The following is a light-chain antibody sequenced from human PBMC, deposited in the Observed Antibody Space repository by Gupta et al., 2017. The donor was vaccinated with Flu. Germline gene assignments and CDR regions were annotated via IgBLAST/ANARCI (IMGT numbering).Light chain of an antibody. V-gene: IGKV2-30*02. J-gene: IGKJ4*02. Sequence: DFVMTQSPLSLPVTLAQPASISCRSSQSLVHRNGNTYLTWFQQRPGQSPGRIIYRGSKGDSGGTDRFRGSGEGNDFTHKSSLAEDEDGGGYYVIQCKHLRTFGEGTKVEIK. CDR2: RGS. CDR1: QSLVHRNGNTY. CDR3: IQCKHLRT.